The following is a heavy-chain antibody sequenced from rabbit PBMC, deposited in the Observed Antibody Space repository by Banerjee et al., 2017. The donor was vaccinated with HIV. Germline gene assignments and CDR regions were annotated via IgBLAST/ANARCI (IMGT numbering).Heavy chain of an antibody. Sequence: QQQLVESGGGLVKPGSSLTLTCKASRFPFSDKAVMCWVRQAPGKGLQWIACINAVTGKAVYATWAKGRFTFSKTSSTTVTLQMTSLTAADTATYFCARNYVNAFDPWGQGTLVTVS. CDR1: RFPFSDKAV. CDR3: ARNYVNAFDP. D-gene: IGHD1-1*01. V-gene: IGHV1S45*01. CDR2: INAVTGKA. J-gene: IGHJ2*01.